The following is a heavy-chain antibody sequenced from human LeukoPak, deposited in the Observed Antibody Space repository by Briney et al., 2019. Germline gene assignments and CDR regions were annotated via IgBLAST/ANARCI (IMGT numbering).Heavy chain of an antibody. CDR3: ARHGYTAMVDY. CDR1: GGSISSYY. Sequence: SETLSLTCTVSGGSISSYYWSWIRQPPGKGLEWIGYIYYSGSTNYNPFLKSRVTISVDTSKNQFSLKLSSVTAADTAVYYCARHGYTAMVDYWGQGTLVTVSS. D-gene: IGHD5-18*01. CDR2: IYYSGST. V-gene: IGHV4-59*08. J-gene: IGHJ4*02.